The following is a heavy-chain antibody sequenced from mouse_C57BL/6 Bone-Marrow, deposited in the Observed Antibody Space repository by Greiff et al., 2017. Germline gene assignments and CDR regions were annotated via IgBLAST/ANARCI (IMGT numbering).Heavy chain of an antibody. V-gene: IGHV5-4*03. J-gene: IGHJ2*01. D-gene: IGHD2-3*01. Sequence: EVKVVESGGGLVKPGGSLKLSCAASGFTFSSYAMSWVRQTPEKRLEWVATISDGGSYTYYPDNVKGRFTISRDNAKNNLYLQMSHLKSEDTAMYYCARGGWLLLYYFDYWGQGTTLTVSS. CDR3: ARGGWLLLYYFDY. CDR1: GFTFSSYA. CDR2: ISDGGSYT.